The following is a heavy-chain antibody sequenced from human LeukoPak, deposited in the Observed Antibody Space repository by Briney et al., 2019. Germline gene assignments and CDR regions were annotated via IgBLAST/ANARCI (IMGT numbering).Heavy chain of an antibody. CDR1: GGSFSGYY. V-gene: IGHV4-34*01. J-gene: IGHJ4*02. CDR3: ARALGSSMVRGEALTS. D-gene: IGHD3-10*01. CDR2: INHSGST. Sequence: SETLSLTCAVYGGSFSGYYWSWIRQPPGKGLEWIGEINHSGSTNYNPSLKSRVTISVDTSKNQFSLKLSSVTAADTAVYYCARALGSSMVRGEALTSWGQGTLVTVSS.